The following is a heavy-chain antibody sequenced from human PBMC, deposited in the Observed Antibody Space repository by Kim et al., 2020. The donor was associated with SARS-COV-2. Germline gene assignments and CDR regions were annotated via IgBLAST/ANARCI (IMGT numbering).Heavy chain of an antibody. CDR3: ARDYTPGSPNNNWFDP. V-gene: IGHV1-46*01. CDR1: GYTFTSYY. CDR2: INPSGGST. J-gene: IGHJ5*02. Sequence: ASVKVSCKASGYTFTSYYMHWVRQAPGQGLEWMGIINPSGGSTSYAQKFQGRVTMTRDTSTSTVYMELSSLRSEDTAVYYCARDYTPGSPNNNWFDPWGQGTLVTVSS. D-gene: IGHD3-16*01.